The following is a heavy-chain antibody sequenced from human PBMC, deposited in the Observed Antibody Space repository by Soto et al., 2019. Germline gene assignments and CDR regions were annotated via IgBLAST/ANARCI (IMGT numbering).Heavy chain of an antibody. J-gene: IGHJ6*01. D-gene: IGHD6-19*01. CDR1: EYSFTSYW. V-gene: IGHV5-51*01. Sequence: PGESLKISCKGSEYSFTSYWIGWVRQMPGKGLEWMGIIYPGDSDIRYSPSFQGQVTISADKSINSAYLLWSSLKASDTAMYYCVKQGSSGWPPHVWGQGTTVTVSS. CDR2: IYPGDSDI. CDR3: VKQGSSGWPPHV.